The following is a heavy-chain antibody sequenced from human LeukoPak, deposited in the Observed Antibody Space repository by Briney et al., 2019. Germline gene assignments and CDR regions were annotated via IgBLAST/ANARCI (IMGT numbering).Heavy chain of an antibody. V-gene: IGHV3-30*02. J-gene: IGHJ4*02. CDR3: AKDTYKGVAATDY. D-gene: IGHD2-15*01. CDR2: IRYDGSNK. Sequence: PGGSLRLSCAASGFTFSSYSMNWVRQAPGKGLEWVAFIRYDGSNKYYADSVKGRFTISRDNSKNTLYLQMNSLRAEDTAVYYCAKDTYKGVAATDYWGQGTLVTVSS. CDR1: GFTFSSYS.